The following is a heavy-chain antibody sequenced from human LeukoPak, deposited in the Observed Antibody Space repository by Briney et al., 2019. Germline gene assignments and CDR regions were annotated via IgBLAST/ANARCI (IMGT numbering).Heavy chain of an antibody. D-gene: IGHD3-3*01. CDR2: IYYSGST. CDR3: ARFPQIFGVVTGNDY. J-gene: IGHJ4*02. Sequence: NTSETLSLTCTVSGVSISSSSYYWGWLRQPPGKGLEWIGSIYYSGSTYYNPSLKSRVTISVDTSKNQFSLKLSSVTAADTAVHYCARFPQIFGVVTGNDYWGQGTLVTVSS. CDR1: GVSISSSSYY. V-gene: IGHV4-39*07.